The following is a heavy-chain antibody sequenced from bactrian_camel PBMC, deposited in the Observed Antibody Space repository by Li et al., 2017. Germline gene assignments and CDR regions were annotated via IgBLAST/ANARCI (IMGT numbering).Heavy chain of an antibody. D-gene: IGHD5*01. CDR3: QADPTWGGRCPSQYLRVWAAFAY. Sequence: HVQLVESGGDSVKAGGSLRLSCTASGNLYTRNCMAWFRQRQGKEREGVASIWTNGGNTAYYNSVGGRFTIAKDNANRSLSLQMNSLKPEDTGMYYCQADPTWGGRCPSQYLRVWAAFAYRGQGTQVTVS. CDR2: IWTNGGNT. V-gene: IGHV3S53*01. J-gene: IGHJ6*01. CDR1: GNLYTRNC.